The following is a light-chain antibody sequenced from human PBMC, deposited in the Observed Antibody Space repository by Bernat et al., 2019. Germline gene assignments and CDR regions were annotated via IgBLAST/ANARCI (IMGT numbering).Light chain of an antibody. J-gene: IGKJ3*01. CDR3: QQYGPSPLFA. CDR1: QSVSSEY. Sequence: ESVLTQSPGTLSLSPGERATLFCRASQSVSSEYLAWYQQKPGQAPRLLIYGASRRATGIPDRFSGSGSGTEFTLSISGLEPDDFAVYFCQQYGPSPLFAFGPGTKV. CDR2: GAS. V-gene: IGKV3-20*01.